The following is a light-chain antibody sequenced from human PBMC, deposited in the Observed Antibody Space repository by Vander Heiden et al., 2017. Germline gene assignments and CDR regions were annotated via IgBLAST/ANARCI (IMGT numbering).Light chain of an antibody. Sequence: EVVLTQSPGTLSLSPGERATLSCRASQIVSTYVGWYQQKPGQAPRLLIYGASSRATGIPDRFSGSGSGTDFTLTISRLEPEDFAVYYCQQYGSSWYTFGQGTKLKIK. CDR2: GAS. V-gene: IGKV3-20*01. J-gene: IGKJ2*01. CDR1: QIVSTY. CDR3: QQYGSSWYT.